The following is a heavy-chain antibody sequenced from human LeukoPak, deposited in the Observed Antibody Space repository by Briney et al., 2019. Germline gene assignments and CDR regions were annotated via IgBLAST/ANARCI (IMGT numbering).Heavy chain of an antibody. D-gene: IGHD2-2*01. V-gene: IGHV3-30*03. CDR1: GFTFSSYG. CDR2: ISYDGSNK. Sequence: GGSLRLSCAASGFTFSSYGMHWVRQAPGKGLEWVAVISYDGSNKYYADSVKGRFTISRDDSKNTLYLQMNSLRVEDTAVYYCARARQYLASIDYWGQGTLVTVSS. J-gene: IGHJ4*02. CDR3: ARARQYLASIDY.